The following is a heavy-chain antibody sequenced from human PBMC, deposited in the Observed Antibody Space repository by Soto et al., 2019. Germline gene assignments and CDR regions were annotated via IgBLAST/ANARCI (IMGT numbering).Heavy chain of an antibody. Sequence: SETLSLTCTASGGSISPYYWAWIRQPPGKGPEWIGYIYSTGSTNYTPSLKSRVTISLDTSKSQFSLKVSSVTAADTAVYYCARGSARNTIFGVVISDFDYWGQGTLVTVSS. CDR3: ARGSARNTIFGVVISDFDY. CDR2: IYSTGST. CDR1: GGSISPYY. V-gene: IGHV4-59*01. D-gene: IGHD3-3*01. J-gene: IGHJ4*02.